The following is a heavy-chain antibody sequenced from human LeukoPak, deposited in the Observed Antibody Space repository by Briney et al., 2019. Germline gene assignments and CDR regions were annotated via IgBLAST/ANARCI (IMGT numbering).Heavy chain of an antibody. D-gene: IGHD3-22*01. J-gene: IGHJ4*02. V-gene: IGHV4-39*07. CDR3: AGNAYYYDSSGYYVYYFDY. CDR1: GGSISSSSYY. Sequence: SETLSLTCTVSGGSISSSSYYWGWIRQPPGKGLGWIGSIYYSGSTYYNPSLKSRVTISVDTSKNQFSLKLSSVTAADPAVYYCAGNAYYYDSSGYYVYYFDYWGQGTLVTVSS. CDR2: IYYSGST.